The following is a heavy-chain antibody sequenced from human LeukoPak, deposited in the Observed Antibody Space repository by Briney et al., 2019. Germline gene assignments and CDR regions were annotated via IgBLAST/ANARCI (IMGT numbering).Heavy chain of an antibody. V-gene: IGHV4-34*01. CDR2: INHSGST. CDR3: ARGYSGYDY. Sequence: SETLPLTCAVYGGSFSGYYWSWIRLPPGKGLEWIGEINHSGSTNYNPSLKSRVTISVDTSKNQFSLKLSSVTAADTAVYYCARGYSGYDYWGQGTLVTVSS. D-gene: IGHD5-12*01. J-gene: IGHJ4*02. CDR1: GGSFSGYY.